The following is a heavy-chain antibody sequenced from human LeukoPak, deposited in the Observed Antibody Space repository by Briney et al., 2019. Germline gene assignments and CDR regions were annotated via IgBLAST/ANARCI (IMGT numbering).Heavy chain of an antibody. CDR1: GYTFTIYG. V-gene: IGHV1-18*01. J-gene: IGHJ3*02. Sequence: ASVTVSCTASGYTFTIYGISWVRQAPGQGLEWMGWISAYNGNTNYAQKLQGRVTMTTDTSTSTAYMELRSLRSDDTAVYYCAVPSPRGGAFDIWGQGTMVTVSS. CDR2: ISAYNGNT. CDR3: AVPSPRGGAFDI.